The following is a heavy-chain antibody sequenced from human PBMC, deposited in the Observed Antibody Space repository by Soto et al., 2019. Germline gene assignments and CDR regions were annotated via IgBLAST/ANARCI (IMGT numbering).Heavy chain of an antibody. D-gene: IGHD6-13*01. J-gene: IGHJ3*02. CDR3: VKLRSSSWTQYAFDI. Sequence: QVQLVESGGGVVQPGRSLTLSCAASGFTFSSYGMHWVLQAPGKGLEWVAVISYDGSNKYHVDSVKGRFTISRDNSQNTLFLQMNSLRAEDTAVYYCVKLRSSSWTQYAFDIWGHGTMVTVS. CDR2: ISYDGSNK. V-gene: IGHV3-30*18. CDR1: GFTFSSYG.